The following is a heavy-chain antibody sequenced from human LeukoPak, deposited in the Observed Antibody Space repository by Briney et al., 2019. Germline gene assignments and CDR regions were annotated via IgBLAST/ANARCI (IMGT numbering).Heavy chain of an antibody. CDR1: GFTLSSYW. V-gene: IGHV3-7*05. CDR2: IKEDGSEK. CDR3: AREIGSAARGR. D-gene: IGHD6-13*01. J-gene: IGHJ4*02. Sequence: GGSLRLSCAASGFTLSSYWMSWVRQAPGKGLEWVDNIKEDGSEKYYVDSVKGRFTISRDNAKNSLYLQMNSLRDEDTAIYYCAREIGSAARGRWGQGTLVTVSS.